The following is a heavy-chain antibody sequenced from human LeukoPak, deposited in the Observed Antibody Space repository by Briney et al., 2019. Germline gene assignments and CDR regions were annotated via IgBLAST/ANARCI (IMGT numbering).Heavy chain of an antibody. CDR1: GGSISSYY. V-gene: IGHV4-59*12. CDR3: ARKMRGTARRPIDY. D-gene: IGHD6-6*01. J-gene: IGHJ4*02. CDR2: IYYSGST. Sequence: SETLPLTCTVSGGSISSYYWSWIRQPPGKGLEWIGYIYYSGSTNYNPSLKSRVTISVDTSKNQFSLKLSSVTAADTAVYYCARKMRGTARRPIDYWGQGTLVTVSS.